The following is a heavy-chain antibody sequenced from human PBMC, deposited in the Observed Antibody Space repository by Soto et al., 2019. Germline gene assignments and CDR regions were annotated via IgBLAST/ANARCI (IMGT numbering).Heavy chain of an antibody. CDR1: GGTFSSYA. Sequence: SVKVSCKASGGTFSSYAISWGRQATGQGLEWMGGIIPISGTANYAQKFQGRVTITADESTSTAYRELSSLRCEATAVYSCGIDRGYGRNSRCLQHWGEGTRITVSS. J-gene: IGHJ1*01. CDR3: GIDRGYGRNSRCLQH. D-gene: IGHD4-17*01. V-gene: IGHV1-69*13. CDR2: IIPISGTA.